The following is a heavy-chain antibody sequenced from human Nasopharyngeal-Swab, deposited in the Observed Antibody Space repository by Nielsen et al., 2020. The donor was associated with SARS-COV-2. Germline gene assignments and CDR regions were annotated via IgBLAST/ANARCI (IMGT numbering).Heavy chain of an antibody. CDR3: ARANLYSSGWYIPDY. J-gene: IGHJ4*02. V-gene: IGHV1-8*01. CDR2: MNPNSGNT. D-gene: IGHD6-19*01. Sequence: ASVKVSCKASGYTFTSYDINWVRQATGQGLEWMGWMNPNSGNTGYAQKFQGRVTMTRDTSISTAYMELSRLRSDDTAVYYCARANLYSSGWYIPDYWGQGTLVTVSS. CDR1: GYTFTSYD.